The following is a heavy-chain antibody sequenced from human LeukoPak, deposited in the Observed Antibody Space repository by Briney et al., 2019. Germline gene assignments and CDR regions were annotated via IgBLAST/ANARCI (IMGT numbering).Heavy chain of an antibody. CDR1: GFTVSSNY. CDR3: ARCGDTSCSPVFGV. D-gene: IGHD2-2*01. V-gene: IGHV3-53*01. Sequence: GGSLRLSCAASGFTVSSNYMSWVRQAPGKGLEWVSVIYSGGSTYYEDSVKGRYTISRDNSKNTLYLQMNSLRVEDTAVYYCARCGDTSCSPVFGVWGQGTLVTVSS. J-gene: IGHJ4*02. CDR2: IYSGGST.